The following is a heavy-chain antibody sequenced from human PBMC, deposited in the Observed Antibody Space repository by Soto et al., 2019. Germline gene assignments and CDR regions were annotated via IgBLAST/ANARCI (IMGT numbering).Heavy chain of an antibody. V-gene: IGHV4-4*07. CDR3: AGNPYVRGSYFFFDP. J-gene: IGHJ5*02. Sequence: SETLSLTCAVSGTYVTSFSWIWVRQPPGRGLEWVGRIYIRGSPNYNPSLEGRITMSIDTSKNEVSLKLRSVTAADTAIYFGAGNPYVRGSYFFFDPWGRGSLVTVSS. CDR1: GTYVTSFS. D-gene: IGHD1-26*01. CDR2: IYIRGSP.